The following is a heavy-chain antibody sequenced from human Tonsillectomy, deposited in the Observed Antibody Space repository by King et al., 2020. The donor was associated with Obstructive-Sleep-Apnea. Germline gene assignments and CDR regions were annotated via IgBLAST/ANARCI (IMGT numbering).Heavy chain of an antibody. CDR2: MNSDGSTT. Sequence: VQLVESGGGLVQPGGSLRLSCAASGFTLSSYWMHWVRQAPGKGLVWVSRMNSDGSTTNYADSGKGRFTISRDNAKNTLYLQMNSLRAEDTAVYYCARAMRGSFDYWGRGTLVTVPS. CDR1: GFTLSSYW. CDR3: ARAMRGSFDY. V-gene: IGHV3-74*01. D-gene: IGHD3-22*01. J-gene: IGHJ4*02.